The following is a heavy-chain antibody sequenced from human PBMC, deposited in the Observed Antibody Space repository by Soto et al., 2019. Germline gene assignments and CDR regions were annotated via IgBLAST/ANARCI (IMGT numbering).Heavy chain of an antibody. CDR1: GGTFSGYY. J-gene: IGHJ6*03. Sequence: ASETLSVTCAVDGGTFSGYYWSWIRQPPGKGLEWIGEINHSGSTNYNPSLKSRVTISVDTSKNQFSLKLSSVTAADTAVYYCAILAPRYYYYYYMDVWGKGTTVTVS. CDR3: AILAPRYYYYYYMDV. V-gene: IGHV4-34*08. CDR2: INHSGST.